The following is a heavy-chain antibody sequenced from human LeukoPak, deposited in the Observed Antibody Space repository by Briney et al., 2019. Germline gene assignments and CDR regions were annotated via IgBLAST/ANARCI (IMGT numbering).Heavy chain of an antibody. J-gene: IGHJ3*02. CDR2: IYYSGST. D-gene: IGHD2-21*02. V-gene: IGHV4-59*01. Sequence: RASETLSLTCTVSGGSISSYYWSWIRQPPGKGLEWIGYIYYSGSTNYNPSLKSRVTISVDTSKNQFSLKLSSVTAADTAVYYCARECGGDCSHAFDIWGQGTMVTVSS. CDR1: GGSISSYY. CDR3: ARECGGDCSHAFDI.